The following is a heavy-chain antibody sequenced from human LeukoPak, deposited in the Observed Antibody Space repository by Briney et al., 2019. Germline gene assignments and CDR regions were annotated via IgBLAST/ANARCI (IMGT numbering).Heavy chain of an antibody. Sequence: PSETLSLTCAVYGGSFSGYYWGWIRQPPGKGLEWIGEINHSGSTNYNPSLKSRVTISVDTSKNQFSLKLSSVTAADTAVYYCARGGDTAMVTQFDYWGQGTLVTVSS. CDR1: GGSFSGYY. D-gene: IGHD5-18*01. J-gene: IGHJ4*02. V-gene: IGHV4-34*01. CDR3: ARGGDTAMVTQFDY. CDR2: INHSGST.